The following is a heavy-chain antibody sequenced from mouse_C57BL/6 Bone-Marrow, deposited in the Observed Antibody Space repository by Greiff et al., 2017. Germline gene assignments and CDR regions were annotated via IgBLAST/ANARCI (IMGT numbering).Heavy chain of an antibody. CDR1: GYTFTSYW. D-gene: IGHD2-2*01. CDR2: IHPNSGST. CDR3: AKVTVVNWYAMDY. Sequence: QVQLQQPGAELVKPGASVKLSCKASGYTFTSYWMHWVKQRPGQGLEWIGMIHPNSGSTNYNEKFKSKATLTVDKSSSTAYMQLSSLTSEDSAVYYCAKVTVVNWYAMDYWGQGTSVTVSS. V-gene: IGHV1-64*01. J-gene: IGHJ4*01.